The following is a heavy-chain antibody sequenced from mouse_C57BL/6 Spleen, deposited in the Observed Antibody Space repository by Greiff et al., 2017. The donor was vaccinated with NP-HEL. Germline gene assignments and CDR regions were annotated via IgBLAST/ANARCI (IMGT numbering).Heavy chain of an antibody. J-gene: IGHJ1*03. CDR1: GYTFTSYW. CDR2: IHPNSGST. Sequence: QVQLQQPGAELVKPGASVKLSCKASGYTFTSYWMHWVKQRPGQGLEWIGMIHPNSGSTNYNEKFKSKATLTVDKSSSTAYMQFSSLTSEDSAVYYGASYSNYVNWYFDVWGTGTTVTVSS. D-gene: IGHD2-5*01. V-gene: IGHV1-64*01. CDR3: ASYSNYVNWYFDV.